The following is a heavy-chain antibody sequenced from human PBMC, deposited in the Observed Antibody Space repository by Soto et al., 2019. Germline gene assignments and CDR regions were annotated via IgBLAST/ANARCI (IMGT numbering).Heavy chain of an antibody. J-gene: IGHJ6*02. D-gene: IGHD3-10*01. V-gene: IGHV1-8*01. Sequence: ATGQGLEWMGWMNPNSGNTGYAQKFQGRVTMTRNTSISTAYMELSSLRSEDTAVYYCARGRFSSNGMDVWGQGTTVTVSS. CDR3: ARGRFSSNGMDV. CDR2: MNPNSGNT.